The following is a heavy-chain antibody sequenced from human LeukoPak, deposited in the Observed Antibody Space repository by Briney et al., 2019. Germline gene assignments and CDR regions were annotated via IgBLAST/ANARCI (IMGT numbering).Heavy chain of an antibody. J-gene: IGHJ4*02. V-gene: IGHV3-15*07. CDR2: IKRTTDGGTT. CDR1: GFTVSSNY. CDR3: TTDPGDYPDH. Sequence: GSLRLSCAASGFTVSSNYMTWVRQAPGKGLEWVGRIKRTTDGGTTDYAAPVKGRFTISRDDSKTTLYLQLSSLKTEDTAVYYCTTDPGDYPDHWGQGTLVTVSS.